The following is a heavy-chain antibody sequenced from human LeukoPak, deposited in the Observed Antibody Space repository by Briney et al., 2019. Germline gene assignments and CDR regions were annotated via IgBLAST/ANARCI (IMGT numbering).Heavy chain of an antibody. CDR2: MNPNSGNT. J-gene: IGHJ6*03. D-gene: IGHD2-21*02. V-gene: IGHV1-8*03. CDR3: AIRIDEPTADYYYMDV. CDR1: GYTFTSYD. Sequence: ASVKVSCKASGYTFTSYDINWVRQATGQGLEWMGWMNPNSGNTGYAQKFQGRVTITRNTSISIAYMELSSLRSEDTAVYYCAIRIDEPTADYYYMDVWGKGTTVTVSS.